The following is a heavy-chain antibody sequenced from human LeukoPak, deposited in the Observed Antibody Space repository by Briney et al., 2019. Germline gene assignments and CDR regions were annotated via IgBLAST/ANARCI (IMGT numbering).Heavy chain of an antibody. J-gene: IGHJ4*02. Sequence: GGSLRLSCAASGFTFSSYATHWVRQAPGKGLEWVAVISYDGSNKYYADSVKGRFTISRDNSKNTLYLQMNSLRAEDTAVYYCARALNYVSDYWGQGTLVTVSS. V-gene: IGHV3-30-3*01. CDR3: ARALNYVSDY. CDR2: ISYDGSNK. CDR1: GFTFSSYA. D-gene: IGHD3-10*02.